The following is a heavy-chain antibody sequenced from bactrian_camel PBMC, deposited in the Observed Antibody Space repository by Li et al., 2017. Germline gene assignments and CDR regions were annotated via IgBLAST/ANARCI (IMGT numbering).Heavy chain of an antibody. V-gene: IGHV3S1*01. CDR2: INNVGDRT. Sequence: VQLVESGGGSVQTGGSLRLTCAASGFRHSTYCLGWYRQTPGKGVEWVSGINNVGDRTYYSESVKGRFTMSRDNRRSTLYLQLNSLKTEDTAMYYCAKGRFSFYVQYNMSDYRGQGTQVTVS. J-gene: IGHJ4*01. CDR3: AKGRFSFYVQYNMSDY. CDR1: GFRHSTYC. D-gene: IGHD1*01.